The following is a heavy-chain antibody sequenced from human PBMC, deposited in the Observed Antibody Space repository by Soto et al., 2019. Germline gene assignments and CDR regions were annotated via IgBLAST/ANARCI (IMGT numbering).Heavy chain of an antibody. CDR2: IWYDGSNK. CDR3: ARDKGGWFDP. J-gene: IGHJ5*02. V-gene: IGHV3-33*01. CDR1: GFTFSSYG. Sequence: QVQLVESGGGVVQPGRSLRLSCAASGFTFSSYGMHWVRQAPGKGLEWVAVIWYDGSNKYYADSVKGRFTISRDNSKNTPYLQMNSLRAEDTAVYYCARDKGGWFDPWGQGTLVTVSS.